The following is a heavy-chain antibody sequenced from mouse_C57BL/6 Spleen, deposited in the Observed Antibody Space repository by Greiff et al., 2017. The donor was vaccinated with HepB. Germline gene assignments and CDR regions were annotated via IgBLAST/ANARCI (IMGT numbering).Heavy chain of an antibody. Sequence: QVQLQQPGAELVKPGASVKMSCKASGYTFTSYWITWVKQRPGQGLEWIGDIYPGSGSTNYNEKFKSKATLTVDTSSSTAYMQLSSLTSEDSAVYYCARSRGNYRYFDVWGTGTTVTVSS. CDR3: ARSRGNYRYFDV. V-gene: IGHV1-55*01. D-gene: IGHD2-1*01. CDR1: GYTFTSYW. CDR2: IYPGSGST. J-gene: IGHJ1*03.